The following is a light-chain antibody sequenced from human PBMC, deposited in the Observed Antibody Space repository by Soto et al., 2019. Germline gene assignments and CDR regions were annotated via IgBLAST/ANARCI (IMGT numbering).Light chain of an antibody. CDR3: QPYGSSPQTT. Sequence: LTQAPGSLALAQGEGASVCCRARQSVSSSYLAWYQQKPGQAPRLLIYGASSRATGIPDRFSGSGSGTDFTLTISILAPEDFAVYYCQPYGSSPQTTIAQGTRLEIK. CDR2: GAS. CDR1: QSVSSSY. V-gene: IGKV3-20*01. J-gene: IGKJ5*01.